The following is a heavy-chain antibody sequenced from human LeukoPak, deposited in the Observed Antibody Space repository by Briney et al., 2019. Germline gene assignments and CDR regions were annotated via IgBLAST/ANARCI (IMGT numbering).Heavy chain of an antibody. J-gene: IGHJ5*02. D-gene: IGHD2-21*02. V-gene: IGHV4-30-2*01. Sequence: SETLSLTCAVSGGSISSGGYSWSWIRQPPGKGLEWIGYIYHSGSTYYNPSLKSRVTISVDRSKNQFSLKLSSVTAADTAVYYCASFIVVVTAMGWFDPWGQGTLVTVSS. CDR2: IYHSGST. CDR3: ASFIVVVTAMGWFDP. CDR1: GGSISSGGYS.